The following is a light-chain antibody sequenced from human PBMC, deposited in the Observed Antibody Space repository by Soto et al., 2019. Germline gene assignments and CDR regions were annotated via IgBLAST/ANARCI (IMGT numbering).Light chain of an antibody. V-gene: IGKV1-27*01. CDR1: QGIGNY. CDR3: QQYRTYSGT. Sequence: DIQMTQSPSSLSASVGDRVTITCRASQGIGNYLAWYQQKPGRVPKLLIHAATTLQSGVPSRFSGSGSGTEFTLTVSSLQPDDFATYYCQQYRTYSGTFGQGTKVDNK. J-gene: IGKJ1*01. CDR2: AAT.